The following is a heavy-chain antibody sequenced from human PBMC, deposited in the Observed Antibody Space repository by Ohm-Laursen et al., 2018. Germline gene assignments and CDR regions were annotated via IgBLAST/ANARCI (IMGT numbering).Heavy chain of an antibody. CDR3: AKDHRPAAAGVDY. Sequence: SLRLSCTASGFTFSTYSMNWVRQAPGKGLEWVSGISWNSGSIGYADSVKGRFTISRDNAKNSLYLQMNSLRAEDTALYYCAKDHRPAAAGVDYWGQGTLVTVSS. J-gene: IGHJ4*02. V-gene: IGHV3-9*01. CDR2: ISWNSGSI. CDR1: GFTFSTYS. D-gene: IGHD6-13*01.